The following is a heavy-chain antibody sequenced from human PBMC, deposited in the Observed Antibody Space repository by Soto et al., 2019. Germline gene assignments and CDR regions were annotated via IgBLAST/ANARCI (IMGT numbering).Heavy chain of an antibody. D-gene: IGHD6-13*01. J-gene: IGHJ5*02. CDR3: ARIGIAAAGNPGP. V-gene: IGHV5-10-1*01. Sequence: GESLKISCKGSGYSFTTYWISWVRQMPGKGLEWMGRIDPSDSYTNYSPSFQGHVTISADKSISTAYLQWSSLKASDTAMYYCARIGIAAAGNPGPWGQGNLVTVSS. CDR1: GYSFTTYW. CDR2: IDPSDSYT.